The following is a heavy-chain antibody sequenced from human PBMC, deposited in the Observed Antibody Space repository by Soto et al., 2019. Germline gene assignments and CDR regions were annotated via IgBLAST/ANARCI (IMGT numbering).Heavy chain of an antibody. Sequence: QLQLVESGGGVVQPGRSLRLSCAASGFTFSSYGIHWVRQAPGKGLEWVAVISYDGSNKYYADSVKGRFTISRDNSKNTLYLQMNSLRAEDTAVYYCAKYRVAVAGTDFDYWGQGTLVTVSS. CDR2: ISYDGSNK. D-gene: IGHD6-19*01. CDR1: GFTFSSYG. V-gene: IGHV3-30*18. CDR3: AKYRVAVAGTDFDY. J-gene: IGHJ4*02.